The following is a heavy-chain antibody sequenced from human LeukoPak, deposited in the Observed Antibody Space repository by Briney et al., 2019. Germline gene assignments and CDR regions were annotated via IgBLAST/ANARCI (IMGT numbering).Heavy chain of an antibody. D-gene: IGHD2-21*01. V-gene: IGHV1-2*02. CDR1: GYTFTSYY. Sequence: WASVKVSCKASGYTFTSYYMHWVRQAPGQGLEWMGWINPNSGGTNYAQKFQGRVTMTRDTSISTAYMELSRLRSDDTAVYYCARVIIASSLWGKNWFDPWGQGTLVTVSS. CDR2: INPNSGGT. CDR3: ARVIIASSLWGKNWFDP. J-gene: IGHJ5*02.